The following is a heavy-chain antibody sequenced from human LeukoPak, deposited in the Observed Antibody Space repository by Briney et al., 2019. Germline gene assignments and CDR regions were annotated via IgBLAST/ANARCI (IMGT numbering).Heavy chain of an antibody. D-gene: IGHD1-26*01. V-gene: IGHV3-7*01. Sequence: GGSLRLSCAASGFTFSNYWMSWVRQAPGKGLEWVANIRQDGSERYYVDSVKGRFTISRDNAKNSLYLQMNSLRAEDTAVYYCARDKVVGATYFDYWGQGTLVTVSS. J-gene: IGHJ4*02. CDR2: IRQDGSER. CDR1: GFTFSNYW. CDR3: ARDKVVGATYFDY.